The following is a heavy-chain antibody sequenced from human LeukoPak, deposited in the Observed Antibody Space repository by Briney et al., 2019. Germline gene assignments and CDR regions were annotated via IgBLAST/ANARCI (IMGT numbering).Heavy chain of an antibody. Sequence: PGGSLRLSCAASGFTFSDFGMNWVRQTPGKGLEWVSSITSSGSFINYVDSVKGRFTISRDNAKNSLYLQMNSLRAEDTAVYYCVRGLGYCSSTRCSPGYYMDVWGKGTTVTVSS. V-gene: IGHV3-21*01. CDR1: GFTFSDFG. J-gene: IGHJ6*03. D-gene: IGHD2-2*01. CDR3: VRGLGYCSSTRCSPGYYMDV. CDR2: ITSSGSFI.